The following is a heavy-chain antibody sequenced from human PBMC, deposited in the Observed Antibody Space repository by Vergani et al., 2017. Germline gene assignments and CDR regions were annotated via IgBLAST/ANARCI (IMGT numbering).Heavy chain of an antibody. J-gene: IGHJ4*02. CDR1: GDSVISTDYH. CDR3: ARKRGSGSAAYWQSYDF. D-gene: IGHD3/OR15-3a*01. V-gene: IGHV4-39*01. CDR2: MDYSGST. Sequence: QVQLQESGPGLVKPSETLSLTCTVSGDSVISTDYHWGWIRQPPGKGLEWIGSMDYSGSTSYNPSLESRISISFETPKNQFSLRLTSVTAADTAGYYCARKRGSGSAAYWQSYDFWGAGAMVGVSS.